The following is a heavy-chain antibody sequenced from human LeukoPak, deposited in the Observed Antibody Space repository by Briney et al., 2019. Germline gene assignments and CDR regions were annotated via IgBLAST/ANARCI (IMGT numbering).Heavy chain of an antibody. V-gene: IGHV3-48*01. D-gene: IGHD4-11*01. J-gene: IGHJ4*02. CDR2: ISSSSTTI. CDR3: ARGAPGLHYRSIDY. Sequence: PGGSLRLSCAVSGFTFSSHAMNWVRQAPGKGLEWVSYISSSSTTIYYADSVKGRFTISRDNAKNSLYLQMNSLRAEDTAVYYCARGAPGLHYRSIDYWGQGTLVTVSS. CDR1: GFTFSSHA.